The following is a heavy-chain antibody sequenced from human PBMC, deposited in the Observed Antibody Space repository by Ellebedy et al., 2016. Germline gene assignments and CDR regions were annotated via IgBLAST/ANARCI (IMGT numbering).Heavy chain of an antibody. V-gene: IGHV1-46*04. CDR2: INPSGGST. Sequence: ASVKVSCKASGYTFTSYYMHWVRQAPGQGLEWMGIINPSGGSTSYAQKLQGRVTMTRDTSASTAYMELSSLRSEDTAVYYCARGGSHYYDSSGYDYWGQGTLVTVSS. CDR3: ARGGSHYYDSSGYDY. J-gene: IGHJ4*02. D-gene: IGHD3-22*01. CDR1: GYTFTSYY.